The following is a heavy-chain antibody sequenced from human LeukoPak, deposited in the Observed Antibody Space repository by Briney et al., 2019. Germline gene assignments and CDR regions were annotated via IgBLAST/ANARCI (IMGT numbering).Heavy chain of an antibody. V-gene: IGHV1-18*01. Sequence: ASVNVSCMASGYTFTSYGISGVRQAPGQGLEWMGLISAYNGNTNYAQKLQGRVTMTTDTTTSTAYMEMRSLRSEDTAVYYCARDQWVWGHSSGCLAYWGQGKLVTVSS. CDR3: ARDQWVWGHSSGCLAY. CDR2: ISAYNGNT. CDR1: GYTFTSYG. D-gene: IGHD6-19*01. J-gene: IGHJ4*02.